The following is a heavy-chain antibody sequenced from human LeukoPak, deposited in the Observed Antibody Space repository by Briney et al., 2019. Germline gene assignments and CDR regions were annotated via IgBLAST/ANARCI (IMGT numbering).Heavy chain of an antibody. V-gene: IGHV4-34*01. Sequence: PSETLSLTCAVYGGSFSGYYWSWIRQPPGKGLEWIGEINHSGSTNYNPSLKGRVTISVDTSKNQFSLKLSSVTAADTAVYYCARTRLGSGWYEAGFDPWGQGTLVTVSS. J-gene: IGHJ5*02. CDR1: GGSFSGYY. D-gene: IGHD6-19*01. CDR2: INHSGST. CDR3: ARTRLGSGWYEAGFDP.